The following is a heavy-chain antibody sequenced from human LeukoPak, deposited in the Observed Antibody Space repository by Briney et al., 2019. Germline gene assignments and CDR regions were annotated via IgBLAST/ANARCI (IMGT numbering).Heavy chain of an antibody. J-gene: IGHJ4*02. CDR2: ISRSSSYI. Sequence: PGGTLRLSCEASGFTFTSYNMNWVRQAPGRGLEWVSFISRSSSYIYYADSVKGRFTISRDNAKNSLYLQMNSLRAEDTAVYYCARGAYVGLVFDYWGQGTLVTVSS. D-gene: IGHD5-12*01. V-gene: IGHV3-21*01. CDR3: ARGAYVGLVFDY. CDR1: GFTFTSYN.